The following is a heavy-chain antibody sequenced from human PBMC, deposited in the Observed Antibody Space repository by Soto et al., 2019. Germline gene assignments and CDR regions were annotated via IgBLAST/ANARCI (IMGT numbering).Heavy chain of an antibody. CDR3: ARSDKQWLGDYYYYYYMDV. CDR2: IYYSGST. V-gene: IGHV4-59*08. D-gene: IGHD6-19*01. CDR1: GGSISSYY. J-gene: IGHJ6*03. Sequence: PSETLSLTCTVSGGSISSYYWSWIRQPPGKGLEWIGYIYYSGSTNYNPSLKSRVTISVDTSKNQFSLKLSSVTAADTAVYYCARSDKQWLGDYYYYYYMDVWGKGTTVTVSS.